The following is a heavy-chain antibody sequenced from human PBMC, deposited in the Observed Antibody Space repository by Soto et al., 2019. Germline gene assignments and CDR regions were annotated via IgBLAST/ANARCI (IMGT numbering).Heavy chain of an antibody. CDR2: IWYDGSNK. Sequence: GGSLRLSCAASGFTFSSYGMHWVRQAPGKGLEWVAVIWYDGSNKYYADSVKGRFTISRDNSKNTLYLQMNSLRAEDTAVYYCAREGYGDSGLGYYYYYGMDVWGQGTTVTVS. V-gene: IGHV3-33*01. CDR1: GFTFSSYG. D-gene: IGHD4-17*01. CDR3: AREGYGDSGLGYYYYYGMDV. J-gene: IGHJ6*02.